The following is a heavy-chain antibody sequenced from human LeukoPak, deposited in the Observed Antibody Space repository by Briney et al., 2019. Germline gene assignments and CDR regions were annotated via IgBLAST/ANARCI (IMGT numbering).Heavy chain of an antibody. D-gene: IGHD3-22*01. CDR1: GFTFSNYA. CDR2: ISGSGSTT. Sequence: GGSLRLSCAASGFTFSNYAMSWVRQAPGKGLEWVSVISGSGSTTYYADSVKGRFTISRDNSKNTLYLQMNSLRADDTAIYYCAKQRSSYYDSSDYWGQGTLVTVSS. CDR3: AKQRSSYYDSSDY. V-gene: IGHV3-23*01. J-gene: IGHJ4*02.